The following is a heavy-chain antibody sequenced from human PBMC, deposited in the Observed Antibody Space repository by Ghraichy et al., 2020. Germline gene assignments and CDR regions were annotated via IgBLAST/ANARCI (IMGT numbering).Heavy chain of an antibody. CDR2: ISSFSGDT. V-gene: IGHV1-18*01. D-gene: IGHD1-1*01. Sequence: ASVKVSCKAAGYTFTSYGIYWVRQAPGQVLEWMGWISSFSGDTNYAASLQGRVTLATDASTTTAYMELKNLTSDDTAVYFCARGGNNWYLGDFDYWGQGTLVSVYS. J-gene: IGHJ4*02. CDR3: ARGGNNWYLGDFDY. CDR1: GYTFTSYG.